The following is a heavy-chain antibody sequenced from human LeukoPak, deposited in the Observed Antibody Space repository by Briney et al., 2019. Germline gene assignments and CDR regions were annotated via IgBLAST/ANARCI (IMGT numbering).Heavy chain of an antibody. J-gene: IGHJ4*02. Sequence: GGSLRLSCAASGFTFSSYAMSWVRQAPGKGLEWVSAISGSGGSTYYADSVKGRFTISRDNSKNTLYLQMNSLRAEDTAVYYYAKGTPSYCSGGSCYSDYFDYWGQGTLVTVSS. CDR2: ISGSGGST. V-gene: IGHV3-23*01. CDR1: GFTFSSYA. CDR3: AKGTPSYCSGGSCYSDYFDY. D-gene: IGHD2-15*01.